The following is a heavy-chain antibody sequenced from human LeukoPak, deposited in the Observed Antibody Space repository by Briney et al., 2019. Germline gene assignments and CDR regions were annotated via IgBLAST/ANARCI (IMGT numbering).Heavy chain of an antibody. CDR3: VRDRTKYCSSTSCPLDY. D-gene: IGHD2-2*01. J-gene: IGHJ4*02. CDR1: GYTFTDYY. CDR2: INPDTGGT. V-gene: IGHV1-2*02. Sequence: ASVKVSCKASGYTFTDYYMHWVRQAPGQGLEWMGWINPDTGGTDYAQKFQGRVTMTRDTSISTAYMELSRLRSDDTAVYYCVRDRTKYCSSTSCPLDYWGQGTLVTVSS.